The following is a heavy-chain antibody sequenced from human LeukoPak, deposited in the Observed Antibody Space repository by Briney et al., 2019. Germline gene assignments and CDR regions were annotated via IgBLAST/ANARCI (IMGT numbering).Heavy chain of an antibody. V-gene: IGHV3-7*02. CDR1: GFTLSSYW. CDR3: ARSGDYDFWSGYCTEDY. D-gene: IGHD3-3*01. J-gene: IGHJ4*02. Sequence: GGSLRLSCAASGFTLSSYWMAWVRQVPGRGLEWVASIKQDGSEKKYVDSVKGRFTISRDNAKNSLYLQMNSLRAEDTAVYYCARSGDYDFWSGYCTEDYWGQGTLVTVSS. CDR2: IKQDGSEK.